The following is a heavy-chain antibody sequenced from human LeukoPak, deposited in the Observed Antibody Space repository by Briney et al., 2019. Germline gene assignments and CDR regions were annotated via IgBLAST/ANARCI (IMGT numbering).Heavy chain of an antibody. Sequence: GGSLRLSCVASGFSFTISSMNWVRQAPGKGLEWVSSITTGGYVFYADSVRGRFTISRDNAGNSLFLQMSSLRAEDTAVYYCARDPGEGDYWGQGSLVTVSS. CDR1: GFSFTISS. J-gene: IGHJ4*02. CDR2: ITTGGYV. V-gene: IGHV3-21*01. CDR3: ARDPGEGDY.